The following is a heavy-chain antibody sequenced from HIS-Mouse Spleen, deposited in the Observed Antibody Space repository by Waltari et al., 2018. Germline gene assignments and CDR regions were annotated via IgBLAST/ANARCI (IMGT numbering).Heavy chain of an antibody. V-gene: IGHV1-2*02. J-gene: IGHJ6*02. Sequence: QVQLVQSGAEVKKPGASVKVSCKASGYTFTGYYMHWVRQAPGQGLEWMGWINPNSGGTNYAQKCQGRVTMTRETSIRTAYMELSRLRSDDTAVYYCAREPLRDGYNSYYYYGMDVWGQGTTVTVSS. D-gene: IGHD5-12*01. CDR3: AREPLRDGYNSYYYYGMDV. CDR1: GYTFTGYY. CDR2: INPNSGGT.